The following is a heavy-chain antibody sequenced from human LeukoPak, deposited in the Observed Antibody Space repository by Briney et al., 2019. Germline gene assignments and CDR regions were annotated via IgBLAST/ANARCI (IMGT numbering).Heavy chain of an antibody. V-gene: IGHV4-59*08. CDR2: IYYSGST. CDR1: GGSISSYY. D-gene: IGHD3-3*01. J-gene: IGHJ4*02. CDR3: ARLANDFWSGYPDY. Sequence: SETLSLTCTVSGGSISSYYWSWIRQPPGRGLEWIGYIYYSGSTNYNPSLKSRVTISVDTSKNQFSLKLSSVTAADTAVYYCARLANDFWSGYPDYWGQGTLVTVSS.